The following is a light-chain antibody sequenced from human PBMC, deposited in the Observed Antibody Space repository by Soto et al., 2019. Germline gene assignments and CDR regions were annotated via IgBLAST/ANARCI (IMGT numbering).Light chain of an antibody. V-gene: IGKV1-39*01. CDR1: QSISSH. Sequence: DIQMAQAPSSLSASVGDRGTITCRASQSISSHLNWYQQKPGKAPKLLIYAASSLQGGVPSRFSGSGSGTDFTLTIKSLQPEDFATYYCQQSYSSPFTFGPGTNVDIK. CDR2: AAS. J-gene: IGKJ3*01. CDR3: QQSYSSPFT.